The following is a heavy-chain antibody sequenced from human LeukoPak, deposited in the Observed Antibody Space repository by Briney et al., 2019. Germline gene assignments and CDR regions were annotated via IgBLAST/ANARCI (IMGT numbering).Heavy chain of an antibody. CDR2: IYTSGST. D-gene: IGHD4/OR15-4a*01. J-gene: IGHJ4*02. Sequence: SETLSLTCTVSGGSISSYYWSWIRQPAGKGLEWIGRIYTSGSTNYNPSLKSRVTMSVDTSKNQFSLKLSSVTAADTAVYFCARDGRSTYGSNLLDYWGQGILVTVSS. CDR1: GGSISSYY. V-gene: IGHV4-4*07. CDR3: ARDGRSTYGSNLLDY.